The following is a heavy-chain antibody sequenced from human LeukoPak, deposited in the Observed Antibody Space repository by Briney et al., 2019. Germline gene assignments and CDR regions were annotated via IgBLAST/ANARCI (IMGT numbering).Heavy chain of an antibody. CDR3: ARGQAIVGATNY. CDR2: ISSSSSYI. CDR1: GFTFSSYS. J-gene: IGHJ4*02. D-gene: IGHD1-26*01. Sequence: GGSLRLSCAASGFTFSSYSMNWVRQAPGKGLEGVSSISSSSSYIYYADSVKGRFTISRDNAKNSLYLQMNSLRAEDTAVYYCARGQAIVGATNYWGQGTLVTVSS. V-gene: IGHV3-21*01.